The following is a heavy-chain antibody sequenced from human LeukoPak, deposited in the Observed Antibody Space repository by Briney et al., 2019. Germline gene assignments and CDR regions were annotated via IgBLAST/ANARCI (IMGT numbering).Heavy chain of an antibody. Sequence: SVKVSCKASGGTFSSYAISWVRQAPGQGLEWMGRIIPVFGTANYAQKFQGRVTITTDESTSTAYMELSSLRSEDTAVYYCAKDPDYYDSSGYYDYWGQGTLVTVSS. CDR1: GGTFSSYA. CDR3: AKDPDYYDSSGYYDY. J-gene: IGHJ4*02. CDR2: IIPVFGTA. D-gene: IGHD3-22*01. V-gene: IGHV1-69*05.